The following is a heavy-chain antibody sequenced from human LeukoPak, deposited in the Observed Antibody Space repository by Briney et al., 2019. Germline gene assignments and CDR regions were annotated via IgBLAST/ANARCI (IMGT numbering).Heavy chain of an antibody. CDR1: GGSISSYY. CDR2: IYNTGST. D-gene: IGHD3-10*01. V-gene: IGHV4-59*01. CDR3: ARETPYGSGSYPFDY. J-gene: IGHJ4*02. Sequence: SETLSLTCTVSGGSISSYYWNWIRQPPGKGLEWIGYIYNTGSTSNNPSLKSRVTISVDTSKKHFSLRLSSVTAADTAVYYCARETPYGSGSYPFDYWGQGILVTVSS.